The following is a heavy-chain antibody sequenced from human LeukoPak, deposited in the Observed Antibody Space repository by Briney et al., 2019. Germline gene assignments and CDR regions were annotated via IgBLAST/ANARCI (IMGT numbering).Heavy chain of an antibody. V-gene: IGHV4-31*03. CDR3: ARLVARVRGVTYYFDY. CDR1: GXSFSSGGDY. Sequence: PSQTLSLTCTVSGXSFSSGGDYWSWIRQHPGKGLEWIGHIYHTGSSYYNPTLKSRVTISVDTSKNQFSLRLKSVTAADTAVYYCARLVARVRGVTYYFDYWGQGTLVTVSS. D-gene: IGHD3-10*01. CDR2: IYHTGSS. J-gene: IGHJ4*02.